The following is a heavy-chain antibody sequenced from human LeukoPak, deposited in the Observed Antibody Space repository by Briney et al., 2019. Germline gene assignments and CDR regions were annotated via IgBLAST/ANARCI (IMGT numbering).Heavy chain of an antibody. D-gene: IGHD1-26*01. Sequence: GGSLRLSCAASGFTFSSYWMHWVRQAPGKGLVWVSRINSDGSSTSYADSVKGRFTISRDNAKNSLYLQMNSLRAEDTAVYYCARDMGAEGFDYWGQGTLVTVSS. CDR3: ARDMGAEGFDY. CDR2: INSDGSST. CDR1: GFTFSSYW. V-gene: IGHV3-74*01. J-gene: IGHJ4*02.